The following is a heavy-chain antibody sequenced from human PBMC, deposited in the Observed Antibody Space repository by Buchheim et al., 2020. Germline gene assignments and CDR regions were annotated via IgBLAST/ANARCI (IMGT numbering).Heavy chain of an antibody. V-gene: IGHV4-39*01. D-gene: IGHD3-22*01. CDR2: IYYSGST. CDR1: GGSISSSSYY. Sequence: QLQLQESGPGLVKPSETLSLTCTVSGGSISSSSYYWGWIRQPPGKGLEWIGCIYYSGSTYYNPSLKSRVTISVDTSKNQFSLKLSSVTAADTAVYYCARIPLVMGSGYYCFDYWGQGTL. J-gene: IGHJ4*02. CDR3: ARIPLVMGSGYYCFDY.